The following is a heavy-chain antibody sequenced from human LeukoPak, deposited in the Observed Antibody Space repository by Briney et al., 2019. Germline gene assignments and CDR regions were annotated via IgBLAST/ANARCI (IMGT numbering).Heavy chain of an antibody. CDR3: ARVNYGDYGFDP. J-gene: IGHJ5*02. CDR2: IKQDGSEK. D-gene: IGHD4-17*01. Sequence: GGSLRLSCAASGFTFSSYSMNWVRQAPGKGLEWVANIKQDGSEKYYVDSVKGRFTISRDNAKNSLYLQMNSLRAEDTAVYYCARVNYGDYGFDPWGQGTLVTVSS. CDR1: GFTFSSYS. V-gene: IGHV3-7*01.